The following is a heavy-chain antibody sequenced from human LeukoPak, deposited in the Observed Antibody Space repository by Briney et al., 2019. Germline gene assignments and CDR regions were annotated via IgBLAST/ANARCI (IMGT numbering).Heavy chain of an antibody. Sequence: GGSLRLSCTASGFTFNNYWMSWVRQASGKGLEWVANIKQDGSEKYYVESVRGRFTISRDNAKNSLFLQMNTLRAEDTAVYYCARVLYYEDVWGQGTTVTVSS. CDR1: GFTFNNYW. CDR2: IKQDGSEK. D-gene: IGHD2-8*01. J-gene: IGHJ6*02. CDR3: ARVLYYEDV. V-gene: IGHV3-7*01.